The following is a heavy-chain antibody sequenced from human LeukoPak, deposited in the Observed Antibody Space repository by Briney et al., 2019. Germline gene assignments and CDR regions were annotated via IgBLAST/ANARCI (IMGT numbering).Heavy chain of an antibody. V-gene: IGHV3-74*01. CDR2: INSDGSST. CDR3: ARAYDSSIDY. D-gene: IGHD3-22*01. J-gene: IGHJ4*02. Sequence: GGSLRLSCAASGLTFSTYWMHWVRQAPGKGLVWVSRINSDGSSTSHADSVKGRFTISRDNARNTLYLQMNSLRAEDTAVYFCARAYDSSIDYWGQGTLVTVSS. CDR1: GLTFSTYW.